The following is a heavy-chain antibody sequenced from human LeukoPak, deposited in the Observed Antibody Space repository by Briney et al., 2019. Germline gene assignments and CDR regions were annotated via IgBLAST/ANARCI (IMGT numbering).Heavy chain of an antibody. Sequence: PGRSLRLSCAPSGFTFSSYAMHWVRQAPGKGLEWVAVISYDGSNKYYADSVKGRFTISRDNSKNTLYLQMNSLRAEDTAVYYCASWSGYPSVDYWGQGTLVTVSS. D-gene: IGHD3-3*01. CDR3: ASWSGYPSVDY. J-gene: IGHJ4*02. CDR2: ISYDGSNK. CDR1: GFTFSSYA. V-gene: IGHV3-30*04.